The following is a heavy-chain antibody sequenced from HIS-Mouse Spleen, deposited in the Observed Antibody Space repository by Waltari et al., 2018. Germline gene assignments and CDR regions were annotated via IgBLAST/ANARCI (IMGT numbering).Heavy chain of an antibody. CDR3: ARDLRDRYSSSWYYFDY. J-gene: IGHJ4*02. CDR1: GFTFSSYA. Sequence: RLSCAASGFTFSSYAMHWVRQAPGKGLEWVAVISYDGSNKYYADSVKGRFTISRDNSKNTLYLQMNSLRAEDTAVYYCARDLRDRYSSSWYYFDYWGQGTLVTVSS. V-gene: IGHV3-30*04. CDR2: ISYDGSNK. D-gene: IGHD6-13*01.